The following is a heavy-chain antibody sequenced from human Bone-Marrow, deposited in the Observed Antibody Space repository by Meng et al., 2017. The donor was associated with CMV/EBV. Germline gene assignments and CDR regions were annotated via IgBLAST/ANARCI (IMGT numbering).Heavy chain of an antibody. CDR3: ARAPYPAPQDY. CDR2: INQNGGEK. CDR1: GFTFSSYW. V-gene: IGHV3-7*01. J-gene: IGHJ4*02. Sequence: GESLKISCAASGFTFSSYWMSWVRQAPGKGLEWVANINQNGGEKYYLDSVKGRFTISRDNAKNTLYLQMNSLRAEDTAVYFCARAPYPAPQDYWGQGTLVTVSS.